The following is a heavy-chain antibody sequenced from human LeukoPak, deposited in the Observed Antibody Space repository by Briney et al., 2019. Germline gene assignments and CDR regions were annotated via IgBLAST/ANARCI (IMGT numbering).Heavy chain of an antibody. D-gene: IGHD5-18*01. Sequence: GASVNVSCTASGYTFTGYYMHWVRQAPGQGREWMGWINPNSGGTNYAQKFQGRVTMTRDTSISTAYMELSRLRSDDTAVYYCARGDTAMVTWDYWGQGTLVTVSS. J-gene: IGHJ4*02. CDR2: INPNSGGT. CDR1: GYTFTGYY. CDR3: ARGDTAMVTWDY. V-gene: IGHV1-2*02.